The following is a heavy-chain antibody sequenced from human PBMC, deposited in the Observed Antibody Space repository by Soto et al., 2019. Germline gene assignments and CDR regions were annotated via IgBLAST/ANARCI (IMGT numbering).Heavy chain of an antibody. D-gene: IGHD3-22*01. CDR3: ASPLDDSSGYYFDY. CDR1: GFTFSHSA. J-gene: IGHJ4*02. Sequence: ASVKVSCKASGFTFSHSAMRWVRQARGQSLEWIGWVVVGSGSTNYAQKFQERVTISWDMSTNTAHMDLSSLRSEDTAVYYCASPLDDSSGYYFDYWGQGTLVTVSS. V-gene: IGHV1-58*02. CDR2: VVVGSGST.